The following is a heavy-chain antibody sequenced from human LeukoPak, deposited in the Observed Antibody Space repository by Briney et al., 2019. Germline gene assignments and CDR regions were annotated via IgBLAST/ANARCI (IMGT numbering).Heavy chain of an antibody. Sequence: ASVKLSCKASGYTFTSYGISWVRQAPGQGLEWMGLISAYNGNTNYAQKLQGRVTMTTDTSTSTAYMELRSLRSDDTAVYYCARDLVPHKSNRAVAGTRNGPWFDPWGQGTLVTVSS. V-gene: IGHV1-18*01. CDR1: GYTFTSYG. D-gene: IGHD6-19*01. CDR2: ISAYNGNT. J-gene: IGHJ5*02. CDR3: ARDLVPHKSNRAVAGTRNGPWFDP.